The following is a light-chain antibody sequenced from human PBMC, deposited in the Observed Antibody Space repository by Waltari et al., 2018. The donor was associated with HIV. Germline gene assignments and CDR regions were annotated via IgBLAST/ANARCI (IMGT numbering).Light chain of an antibody. CDR1: SSDVGGYNY. Sequence: QSALTQPASVSGSPGQSITISCTGTSSDVGGYNYVSWYQQHPGKAPKLMIYGFSNRPSGVSNRFAGSKSGNTASLTISGLQAEDEAGYYCSSYTSSSTYVFGTETTVTVL. V-gene: IGLV2-14*01. CDR2: GFS. CDR3: SSYTSSSTYV. J-gene: IGLJ1*01.